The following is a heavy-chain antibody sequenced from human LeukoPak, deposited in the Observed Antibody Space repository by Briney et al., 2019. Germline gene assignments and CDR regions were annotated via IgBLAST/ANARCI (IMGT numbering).Heavy chain of an antibody. V-gene: IGHV3-9*01. Sequence: GGSLRLSCAASGFTFDDYAMHWVRQAPGKGLEWVSGISWNSGSIGYADSVKGRLTISRDNAKNSLYLQMNSLSAEDTAVYYCARTNLFDYWGQGTLVTVSS. CDR1: GFTFDDYA. J-gene: IGHJ4*02. CDR3: ARTNLFDY. CDR2: ISWNSGSI.